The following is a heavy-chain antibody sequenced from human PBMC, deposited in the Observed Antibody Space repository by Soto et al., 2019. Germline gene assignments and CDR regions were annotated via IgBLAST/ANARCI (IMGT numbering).Heavy chain of an antibody. CDR3: ARGSRYDSSGYYYFDY. Sequence: GGSLRLSCAASGFTFSSYDMHWVRQATGKGLEWASAIGTAGDPYYPGSVKGRFTISRENAKNSLYLQMNSLRAGDTAVYYCARGSRYDSSGYYYFDYWGQGTLVTVSS. J-gene: IGHJ4*02. D-gene: IGHD3-22*01. CDR2: IGTAGDP. CDR1: GFTFSSYD. V-gene: IGHV3-13*05.